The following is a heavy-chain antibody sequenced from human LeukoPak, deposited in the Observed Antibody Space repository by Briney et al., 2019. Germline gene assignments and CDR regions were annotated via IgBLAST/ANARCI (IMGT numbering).Heavy chain of an antibody. Sequence: GGSLRLSCAASGFTFSSYAMYWVRQAPGKGLEWVAVISYDGSNKYYADSVKGRFTISRDNSKNTLYLQMNSLRAEDTAVYYCARVYGDYAEDYWGQGTLVTVSS. D-gene: IGHD4-17*01. CDR1: GFTFSSYA. CDR2: ISYDGSNK. CDR3: ARVYGDYAEDY. V-gene: IGHV3-30-3*01. J-gene: IGHJ4*02.